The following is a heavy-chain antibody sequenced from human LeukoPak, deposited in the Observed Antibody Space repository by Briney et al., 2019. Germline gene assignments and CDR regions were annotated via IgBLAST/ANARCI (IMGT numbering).Heavy chain of an antibody. CDR2: ISVYNGNT. CDR1: GCAFTNYA. D-gene: IGHD2-2*01. Sequence: VSVKVSCKASGCAFTNYAISWVRQAPGQGLEWMGWISVYNGNTNYAQKLQGRVTMTADTSTTTAYMELRSLRSDDTAVYYCARGYCSSATCRHFDYWGQGALVTVSS. CDR3: ARGYCSSATCRHFDY. J-gene: IGHJ4*02. V-gene: IGHV1-18*01.